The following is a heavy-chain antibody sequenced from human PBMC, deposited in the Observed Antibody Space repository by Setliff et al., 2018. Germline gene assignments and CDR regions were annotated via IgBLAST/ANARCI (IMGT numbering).Heavy chain of an antibody. CDR2: ISTSSGTR. CDR3: ARLALTGYDSSGYYYALEYYYYMDV. Sequence: PGGSLRLSCVVSGFSFSNYGMTWVRQAPGKGLEWISYISTSSGTRYYADSVKGRFTISRDNANQSLYLQMNSLRAEDTAVYYCARLALTGYDSSGYYYALEYYYYMDVWGKGTTVTGS. D-gene: IGHD3-22*01. V-gene: IGHV3-48*01. J-gene: IGHJ6*03. CDR1: GFSFSNYG.